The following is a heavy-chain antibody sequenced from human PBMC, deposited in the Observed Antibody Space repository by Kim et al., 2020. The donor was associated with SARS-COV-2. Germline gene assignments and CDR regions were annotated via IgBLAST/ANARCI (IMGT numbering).Heavy chain of an antibody. D-gene: IGHD6-19*01. Sequence: GGSLRLSCAASGFTFSRYAMHWVRQAPVKGLEWVAVISYDGNNKYYADSVKGRFTISRDNSKNTLYLQMNSLRPEDTAVYYCAWGAVADSYLDDWGQGTLVTVSS. J-gene: IGHJ4*02. CDR2: ISYDGNNK. CDR1: GFTFSRYA. CDR3: AWGAVADSYLDD. V-gene: IGHV3-30*03.